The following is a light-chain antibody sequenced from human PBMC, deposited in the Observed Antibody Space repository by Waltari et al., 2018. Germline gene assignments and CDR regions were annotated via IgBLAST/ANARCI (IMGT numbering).Light chain of an antibody. CDR2: EFS. CDR3: SSYATRYMVL. Sequence: QSALTQPASVSGSVGQSISISCTGSNNDIGAHNLVSWYQQYPGKPPKLVIYEFSNLPSGVSNRFSASKSGTTASLTISGLQAEDEAEYFCSSYATRYMVLFGGGTRVTVL. CDR1: NNDIGAHNL. J-gene: IGLJ3*02. V-gene: IGLV2-14*01.